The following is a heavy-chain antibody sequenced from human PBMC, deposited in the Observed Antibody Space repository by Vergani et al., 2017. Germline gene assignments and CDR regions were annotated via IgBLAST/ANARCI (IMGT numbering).Heavy chain of an antibody. Sequence: QVQLVESGGGVVQPGRSLRLSCAASGFTFSSYGMHWVRQAPGKGLEWVAVIWYDGSNKYYADSVKGRFTISRDNSKNTLYLQMNSLRAEDTALYYCSKDTTIFGTRYFDYWGQGTLVTVSS. CDR1: GFTFSSYG. CDR2: IWYDGSNK. V-gene: IGHV3-33*06. CDR3: SKDTTIFGTRYFDY. J-gene: IGHJ4*02. D-gene: IGHD3-3*01.